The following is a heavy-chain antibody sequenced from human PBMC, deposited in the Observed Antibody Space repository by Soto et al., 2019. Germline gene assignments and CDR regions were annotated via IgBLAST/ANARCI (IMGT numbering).Heavy chain of an antibody. J-gene: IGHJ4*02. CDR2: ISSSSSYI. CDR3: AREGGGVYCSGGSCYGRYFDF. D-gene: IGHD2-15*01. Sequence: PGGSLRLSCAASGFTFSSYSMNWVRQAPGKGLEWVSSISSSSSYIYYADSVKGRFTISRDNAKNSLYLQMNSLRAEDTAVYYCAREGGGVYCSGGSCYGRYFDFWGQGTRVTVS. CDR1: GFTFSSYS. V-gene: IGHV3-21*01.